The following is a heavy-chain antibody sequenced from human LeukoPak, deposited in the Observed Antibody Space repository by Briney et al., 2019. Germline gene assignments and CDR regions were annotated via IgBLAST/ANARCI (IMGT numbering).Heavy chain of an antibody. D-gene: IGHD5-12*01. Sequence: ASQTLSLTCTVSGGSISSGGYYWSWIRQHPGKGLEWIGYIYYSRSTYYNPSLKSRVTISVDTSKNQFSLKLSSVTAADTAVYYCARVGGGLRSHFDYWGQGTLVTVSS. CDR1: GGSISSGGYY. V-gene: IGHV4-31*03. J-gene: IGHJ4*02. CDR2: IYYSRST. CDR3: ARVGGGLRSHFDY.